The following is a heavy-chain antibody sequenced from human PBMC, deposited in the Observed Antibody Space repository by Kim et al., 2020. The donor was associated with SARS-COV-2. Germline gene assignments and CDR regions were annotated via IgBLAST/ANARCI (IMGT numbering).Heavy chain of an antibody. CDR2: INSRNEPT. V-gene: IGHV3-21*01. CDR1: GFTFNTYT. D-gene: IGHD6-19*01. Sequence: GGSLRLSCSASGFTFNTYTMNWVRQAPGRGLEWVSSINSRNEPTLYADPVKGRFTISRDNAKNSLYLQMNSLRAEDTAVYYCVSVSYSRNSYSRGWYLDSWGQGTLVTVSS. CDR3: VSVSYSRNSYSRGWYLDS. J-gene: IGHJ5*01.